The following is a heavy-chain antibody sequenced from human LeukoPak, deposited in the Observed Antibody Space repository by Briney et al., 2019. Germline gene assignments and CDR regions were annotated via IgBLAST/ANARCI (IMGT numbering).Heavy chain of an antibody. CDR1: GGTFSSYT. CDR2: IIPILGIA. D-gene: IGHD3-3*01. CDR3: ARVGESNYDFWSGYYYNWFDP. V-gene: IGHV1-69*02. J-gene: IGHJ5*02. Sequence: ASMKVSCKASGGTFSSYTISWVRQAPGQGLEWMGRIIPILGIANYARKFQGRVTITADKSTSTAYMELSSLRSEDTAVYYCARVGESNYDFWSGYYYNWFDPWGQGTLVTVSS.